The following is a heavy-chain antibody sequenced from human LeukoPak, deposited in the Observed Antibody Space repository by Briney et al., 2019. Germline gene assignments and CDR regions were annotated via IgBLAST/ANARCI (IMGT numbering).Heavy chain of an antibody. D-gene: IGHD6-13*01. J-gene: IGHJ4*02. V-gene: IGHV3-7*04. CDR3: ARGGSSRFDQ. CDR1: GYSFTSYW. CDR2: ISPDGSEK. Sequence: GESLKISCKGSGYSFTSYWIGWVRQAPGKGLEWVAKISPDGSEKYYVDSVKGRFTISRDNAKNSLDLQMSSLRADDTAVYYCARGGSSRFDQWGQGTLVTVSS.